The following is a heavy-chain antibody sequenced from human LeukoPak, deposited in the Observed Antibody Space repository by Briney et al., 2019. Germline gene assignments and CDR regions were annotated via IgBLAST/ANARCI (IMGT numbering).Heavy chain of an antibody. CDR2: MYYSGST. Sequence: SETLSLTCTVAGGSISSSSYYWGWIRQPPGKGLEWMGSMYYSGSTYYNPSRRSRVTISVETSKNQFCRKVSAVTAGGRAGYYCASLLTWGQGTLVTVSS. V-gene: IGHV4-39*01. CDR1: GGSISSSSYY. D-gene: IGHD2-15*01. CDR3: ASLLT. J-gene: IGHJ5*02.